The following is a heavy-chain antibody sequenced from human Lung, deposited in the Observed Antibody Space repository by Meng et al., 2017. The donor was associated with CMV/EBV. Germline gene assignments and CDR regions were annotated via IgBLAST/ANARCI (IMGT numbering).Heavy chain of an antibody. D-gene: IGHD6-13*01. V-gene: IGHV3-21*01. CDR1: GFTFSSYS. Sequence: EVQLVESGGGLVKPGGSLRLSCAASGFTFSSYSMNWVRQAPGKGLEWVSSISSSSSYIYYADSVKGRFTISRDNAKNSLYLQMNSLRAEDTAVYYCAREAAAALNWFDPWGQGTLGTVSS. J-gene: IGHJ5*02. CDR2: ISSSSSYI. CDR3: AREAAAALNWFDP.